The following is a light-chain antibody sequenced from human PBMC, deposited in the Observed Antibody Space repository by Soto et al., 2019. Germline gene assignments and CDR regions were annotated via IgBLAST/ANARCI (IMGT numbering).Light chain of an antibody. CDR2: GAS. CDR1: QSVSIL. J-gene: IGKJ5*01. V-gene: IGKV3D-15*01. CDR3: QQYYTTPIT. Sequence: EIVMTQSPATLSVSPGERATLSCRASQSVSILLAWYQQKPGQAPRLLIYGASSRATGIPDRFSGSGSGTDFTLTVSSLQAEDVAVYYCQQYYTTPITFGQGTRLEIK.